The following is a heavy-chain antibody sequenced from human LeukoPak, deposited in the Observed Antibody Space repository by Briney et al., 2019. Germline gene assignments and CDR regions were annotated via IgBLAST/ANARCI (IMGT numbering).Heavy chain of an antibody. CDR1: GGSFSDYY. Sequence: SETLSLTCAVYGGSFSDYYWSWIRQPPGEGLEWIGEINHSGSTNYNPSLKSRVTISVDTSKNQFSLKLSSVTAADTAVYYCARESRYSSSWFDYWGQGTLVTVSS. V-gene: IGHV4-34*01. D-gene: IGHD6-13*01. J-gene: IGHJ5*01. CDR2: INHSGST. CDR3: ARESRYSSSWFDY.